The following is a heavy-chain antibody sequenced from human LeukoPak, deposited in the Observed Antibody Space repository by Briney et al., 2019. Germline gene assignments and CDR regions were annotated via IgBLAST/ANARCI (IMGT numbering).Heavy chain of an antibody. V-gene: IGHV3-23*01. J-gene: IGHJ4*02. Sequence: PGGSLRLSCAASGFTFSSYAMSWVGQAPGKGREWVSAISGSGGSTYYADSVKGRFTISRDNSKNTLYLQMNSLRAEDTAVYYCAKDRTYYDFWSGYADIDYWGQGTLVTVSS. CDR2: ISGSGGST. CDR1: GFTFSSYA. CDR3: AKDRTYYDFWSGYADIDY. D-gene: IGHD3-3*01.